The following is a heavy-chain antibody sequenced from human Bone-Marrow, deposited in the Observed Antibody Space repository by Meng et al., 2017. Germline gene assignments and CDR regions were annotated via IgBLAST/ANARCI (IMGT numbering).Heavy chain of an antibody. CDR3: ARVHFDY. CDR2: ISYDGSNK. CDR1: GFTFSSYA. J-gene: IGHJ4*02. V-gene: IGHV3-30*01. Sequence: QGQCVGSGGGVVQPGRSLRLSCAASGFTFSSYAMHWVRQAPGKGLEWVAVISYDGSNKYYADSVKGRFTISRDNSKNTLYLQMNSLRAEDTAVYYCARVHFDYWGQGTLVTVSS.